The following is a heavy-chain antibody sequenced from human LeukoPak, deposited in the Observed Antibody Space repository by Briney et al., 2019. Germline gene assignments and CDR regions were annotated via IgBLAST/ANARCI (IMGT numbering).Heavy chain of an antibody. Sequence: GGSLRLSCAASGFTFSSYGMSWVRQAPGKGLEWVSAISGSAGSTYYADSVRGRFTISRDNAKNSLYLQMNSLRAEDTALYYCAKDISSGWYLEYFQHWGQGTLVTVSS. CDR1: GFTFSSYG. CDR2: ISGSAGST. D-gene: IGHD6-19*01. CDR3: AKDISSGWYLEYFQH. V-gene: IGHV3-23*01. J-gene: IGHJ1*01.